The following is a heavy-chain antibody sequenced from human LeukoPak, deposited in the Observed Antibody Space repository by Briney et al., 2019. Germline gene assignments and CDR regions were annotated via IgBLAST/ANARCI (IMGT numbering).Heavy chain of an antibody. V-gene: IGHV1-18*01. CDR3: ARSKAYYYDSSGGY. J-gene: IGHJ4*02. Sequence: ASVKVSCKASGYTFTSYGISWVRQAPGQGLEWMGWISAYNGNTNYAQKLQGRVTMTTDTSTGTAYMELRSLRSDDTAVYYCARSKAYYYDSSGGYWGQGTLVTVSS. CDR1: GYTFTSYG. CDR2: ISAYNGNT. D-gene: IGHD3-22*01.